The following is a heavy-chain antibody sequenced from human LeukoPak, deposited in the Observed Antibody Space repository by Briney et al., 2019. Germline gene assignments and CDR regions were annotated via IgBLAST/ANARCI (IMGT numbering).Heavy chain of an antibody. Sequence: GGSLRLSCAASGFTFSSYEMNWVRQAPGKGLEWVSSISSSSSYIYYADSVKGRFTISRDNAKNSLYLQMNSLRAEDTAVYYCARRDGYLNAFDIWGQGTMVTVSS. CDR3: ARRDGYLNAFDI. J-gene: IGHJ3*02. CDR1: GFTFSSYE. V-gene: IGHV3-21*01. D-gene: IGHD5-24*01. CDR2: ISSSSSYI.